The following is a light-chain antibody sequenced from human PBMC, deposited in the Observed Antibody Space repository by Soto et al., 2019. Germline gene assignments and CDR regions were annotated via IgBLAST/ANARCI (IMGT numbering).Light chain of an antibody. Sequence: DIKMTQSPSTLSASVGDRVTITCRASQSISSWLAWYQQKPGKAPKLLIYTASSLESRVPSRFSGSGSGTEFTRNNSSLQPDDFAIYYWQEYNCHSMYPFGQVIKLEIK. CDR3: QEYNCHSMYP. J-gene: IGKJ2*01. CDR1: QSISSW. CDR2: TAS. V-gene: IGKV1-5*03.